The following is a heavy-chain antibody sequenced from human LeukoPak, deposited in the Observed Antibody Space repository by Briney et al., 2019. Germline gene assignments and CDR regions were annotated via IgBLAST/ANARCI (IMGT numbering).Heavy chain of an antibody. CDR1: GFTFSSYW. Sequence: PGGSLRLSCVASGFTFSSYWMNWVRQAPGKGLVWVSRIASDGSSTTYADSVKGRFSISRDNAKSTLYLQMNSLRVEDTAVYYCARGRPHGNDYWGQGTLVTVSS. CDR2: IASDGSST. J-gene: IGHJ4*02. D-gene: IGHD4-23*01. CDR3: ARGRPHGNDY. V-gene: IGHV3-74*01.